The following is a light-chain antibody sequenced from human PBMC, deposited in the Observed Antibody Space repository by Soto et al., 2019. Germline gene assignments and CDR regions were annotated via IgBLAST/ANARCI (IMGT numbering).Light chain of an antibody. Sequence: EIVRTPSPATLSVSPGERATLSCRASQSVSILLAWYQQKPGQAPRILIYGASNRATGIPDRFSGSGSGTDFTLTISRLEPEDFAVYYCPQYGSSGTFGKGTKVDIK. CDR3: PQYGSSGT. J-gene: IGKJ1*01. V-gene: IGKV3-20*01. CDR1: QSVSIL. CDR2: GAS.